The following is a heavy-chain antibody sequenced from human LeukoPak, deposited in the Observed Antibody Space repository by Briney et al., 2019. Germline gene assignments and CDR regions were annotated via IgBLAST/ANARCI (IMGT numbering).Heavy chain of an antibody. CDR2: ISGNGGST. Sequence: GGSLRHSCSVSAFTFSSYPMHWVRQAPGKGLEYVSAISGNGGSTYYAESVKGRFTISRDNSKNTLYLQMSSLRAEDTAVYYCVKTIAVAGNFDYWGQGTLVTVSS. CDR1: AFTFSSYP. J-gene: IGHJ4*02. CDR3: VKTIAVAGNFDY. D-gene: IGHD6-19*01. V-gene: IGHV3-64D*09.